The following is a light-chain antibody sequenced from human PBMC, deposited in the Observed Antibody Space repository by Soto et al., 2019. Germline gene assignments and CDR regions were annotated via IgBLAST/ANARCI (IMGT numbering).Light chain of an antibody. Sequence: DIQMTKSPSTLSASVGDRVTITCLASQSISSWLAWYQQKPGKAPKLLIYKASSLESGVPSRFSGSGSGTEFTLTISSLQPDDFATYYCQHYNSYPYTLGQGTKVDI. J-gene: IGKJ2*01. CDR2: KAS. CDR3: QHYNSYPYT. V-gene: IGKV1-5*03. CDR1: QSISSW.